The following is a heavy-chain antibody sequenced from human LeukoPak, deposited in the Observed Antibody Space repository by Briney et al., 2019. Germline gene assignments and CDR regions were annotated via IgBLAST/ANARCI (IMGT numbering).Heavy chain of an antibody. V-gene: IGHV3-23*01. D-gene: IGHD3-3*01. CDR3: AKRASPRITIFGVVYGMDV. CDR2: ISGSGGST. J-gene: IGHJ6*02. Sequence: GGSLRLSCAASGFTFSSYAMSWVRQAPGKGLEWVSAISGSGGSTYYADSVKGRFTISRDNSKNTLYLQMNSLRAEDTAVYYCAKRASPRITIFGVVYGMDVWGQGTTLTVSS. CDR1: GFTFSSYA.